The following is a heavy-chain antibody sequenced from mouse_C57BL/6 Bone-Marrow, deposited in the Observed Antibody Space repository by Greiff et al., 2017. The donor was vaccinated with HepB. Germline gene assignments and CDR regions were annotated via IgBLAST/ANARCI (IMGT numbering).Heavy chain of an antibody. CDR2: IDPSDSYT. CDR3: ARWYYGSSY. V-gene: IGHV1-50*01. D-gene: IGHD1-1*01. J-gene: IGHJ2*01. CDR1: GYTFTSYW. Sequence: QVQLQQPGAELVKPGASVKLSCKASGYTFTSYWMQWVKQRPGQGLEWIGEIDPSDSYTNYNQKFKGKATLTVDTSSSTAYMQLSSLTSEDSAVYYCARWYYGSSYWGQGTTLTVSS.